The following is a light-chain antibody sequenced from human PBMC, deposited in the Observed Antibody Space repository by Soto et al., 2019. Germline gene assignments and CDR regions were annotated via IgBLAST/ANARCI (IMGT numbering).Light chain of an antibody. CDR3: HQANSFPYT. Sequence: DIQMPQSPSSVSASVGDRVTITCRASQGISGWLAWYQQKPGKAPKLLISAASHLQSGVPSRFGGSGSGTDFTLTISSLQHQDFATYDCHQANSFPYTFGQATKLEIK. V-gene: IGKV1-12*01. J-gene: IGKJ2*01. CDR2: AAS. CDR1: QGISGW.